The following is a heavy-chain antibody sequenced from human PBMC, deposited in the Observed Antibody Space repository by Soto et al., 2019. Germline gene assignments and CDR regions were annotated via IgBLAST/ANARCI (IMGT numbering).Heavy chain of an antibody. D-gene: IGHD3-10*01. J-gene: IGHJ5*02. CDR1: GFTFNNYA. CDR2: ISGSGGST. CDR3: ASGDYYYASASSAFAL. V-gene: IGHV3-23*01. Sequence: PGGSLRLSCAASGFTFNNYAMSWVRQAPGKGLEWVSAISGSGGSTYYADSVKGRFTISRDNSKNTLYLQMNSLRAEDTAVYYCASGDYYYASASSAFALWVQGPLLSLS.